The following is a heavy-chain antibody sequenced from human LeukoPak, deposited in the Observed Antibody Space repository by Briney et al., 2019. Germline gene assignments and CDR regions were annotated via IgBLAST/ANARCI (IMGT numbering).Heavy chain of an antibody. CDR2: IKQDGGEK. D-gene: IGHD3-10*01. J-gene: IGHJ4*02. V-gene: IGHV3-7*01. CDR1: GFTFRSYW. Sequence: GGSLRLSCAASGFTFRSYWMSWVRQAPGKGLEWVANIKQDGGEKYYVDSVMGRFTVSRDNAKNSLYLQMDGLRAEDTAVYYCARHYNGWSFDYWGQGTLVTVSS. CDR3: ARHYNGWSFDY.